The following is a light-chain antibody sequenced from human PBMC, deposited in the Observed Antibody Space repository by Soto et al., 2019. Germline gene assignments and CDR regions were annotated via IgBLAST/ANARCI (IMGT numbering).Light chain of an antibody. CDR2: AAS. CDR1: QGISNF. Sequence: DIQMTQSPSAMSASVGDRFTITCLANQGISNFLAWFQQKPGRVPKRLICAASSLQSGVPSSFSGSGSGTEFTLTISSLQPEDFATYYCLQHNRYPRTFGQGTKVDIK. V-gene: IGKV1-17*03. J-gene: IGKJ1*01. CDR3: LQHNRYPRT.